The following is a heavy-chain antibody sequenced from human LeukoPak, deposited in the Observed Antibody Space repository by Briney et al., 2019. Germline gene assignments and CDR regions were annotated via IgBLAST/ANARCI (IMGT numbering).Heavy chain of an antibody. CDR1: GFTFSSYG. V-gene: IGHV3-30*03. CDR3: TTRGGSFSIFDY. Sequence: GGSLRLSCEASGFTFSSYGMHWVRQAPGKGLEWVAVISYDGSNKYYADSVKGRFTISRDNSKNTLYLQMNSLRAEDTAVYYCTTRGGSFSIFDYWGQGTLVTVSS. CDR2: ISYDGSNK. D-gene: IGHD1-26*01. J-gene: IGHJ4*02.